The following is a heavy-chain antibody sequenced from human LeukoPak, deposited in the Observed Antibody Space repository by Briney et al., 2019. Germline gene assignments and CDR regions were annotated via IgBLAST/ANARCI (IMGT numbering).Heavy chain of an antibody. V-gene: IGHV1-8*03. CDR3: VRRDCSGGTCRTRIFDY. D-gene: IGHD2-15*01. CDR1: GYTFTGYD. CDR2: MNPNSGNT. Sequence: ASVKVSCKASGYTFTGYDINWVRQATGQGLEWMGWMNPNSGNTGYAQKFQGRVTITRNTSISTAYMELSSLRSEDTAVYYCVRRDCSGGTCRTRIFDYWGQGTLVTVSS. J-gene: IGHJ4*02.